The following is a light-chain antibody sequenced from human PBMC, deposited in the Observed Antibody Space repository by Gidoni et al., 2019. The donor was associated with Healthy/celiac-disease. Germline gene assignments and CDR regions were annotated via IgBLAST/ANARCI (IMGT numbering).Light chain of an antibody. J-gene: IGLJ1*01. V-gene: IGLV3-19*01. CDR3: NSRDSSGNHLALYV. CDR1: SLRSYY. CDR2: GKN. Sequence: SSELTQDPAVSVALGQTVRITCQGDSLRSYYASWYQQKPGQAPVLVIYGKNNRPSGIPDRLSGYSSGNTASLTITGAQAEDEADYYCNSRDSSGNHLALYVFGTGTKVTVL.